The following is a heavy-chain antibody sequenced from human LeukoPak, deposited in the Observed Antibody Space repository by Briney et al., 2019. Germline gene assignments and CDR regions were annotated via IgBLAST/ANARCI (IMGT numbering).Heavy chain of an antibody. Sequence: GESLKISCKGSGYSFTSYWIGWVRQMPGKGLEWMGIIYPGDSDTRYSPSFQGQVTISADKSISTAYLQWSSLKASDTAMYYCARKGGSGYCSSTSCHNWFDPWGQGTLVTVSS. V-gene: IGHV5-51*01. CDR3: ARKGGSGYCSSTSCHNWFDP. J-gene: IGHJ5*02. CDR1: GYSFTSYW. CDR2: IYPGDSDT. D-gene: IGHD2-2*01.